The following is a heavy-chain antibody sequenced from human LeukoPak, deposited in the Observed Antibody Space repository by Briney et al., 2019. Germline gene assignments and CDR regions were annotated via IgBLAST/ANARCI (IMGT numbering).Heavy chain of an antibody. Sequence: GRSLRLSCAASGFSFDDYAMHWVRQAPGKGLEWVSGISWNSGRKGYADSVKGRFTISRDNAKNSLYLQMNSLRAEDMALYYCAKAAGGSTSYLDYWGQGTLVTVSS. CDR3: AKAAGGSTSYLDY. J-gene: IGHJ4*02. V-gene: IGHV3-9*03. CDR2: ISWNSGRK. CDR1: GFSFDDYA. D-gene: IGHD2-2*01.